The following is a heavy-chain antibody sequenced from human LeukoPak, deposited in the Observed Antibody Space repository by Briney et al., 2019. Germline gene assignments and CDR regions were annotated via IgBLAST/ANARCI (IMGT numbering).Heavy chain of an antibody. D-gene: IGHD3-10*01. CDR3: TRANFHASGNYYNPSFFGY. CDR2: INPSAGST. J-gene: IGHJ4*02. Sequence: ASVKVSCTASGYTFTDYYVHWVRQAPGQGLERMGGINPSAGSTDSAQQFQGRVTMTRDTSTSTLYMELSSLRSEDTAVYYCTRANFHASGNYYNPSFFGYWGQGTLVTVSS. CDR1: GYTFTDYY. V-gene: IGHV1-46*01.